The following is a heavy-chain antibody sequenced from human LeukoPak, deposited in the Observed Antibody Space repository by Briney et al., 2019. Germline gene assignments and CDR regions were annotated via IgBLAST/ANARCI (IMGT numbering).Heavy chain of an antibody. CDR2: IYYSGNT. J-gene: IGHJ4*02. Sequence: PSETLSLTCTVSGGSISNYYWSWIRQPPGEGLEWIGYIYYSGNTNYNPSLKSRVTISVDTSKNQFSLKLSSVTAADTAVYYCARHLAARLGGARFSDYWGQGTLVTVS. V-gene: IGHV4-59*08. CDR3: ARHLAARLGGARFSDY. CDR1: GGSISNYY. D-gene: IGHD2-21*01.